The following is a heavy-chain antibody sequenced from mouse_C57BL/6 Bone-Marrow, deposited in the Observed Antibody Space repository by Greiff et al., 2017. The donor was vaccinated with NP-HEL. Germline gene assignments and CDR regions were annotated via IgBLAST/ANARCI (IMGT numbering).Heavy chain of an antibody. J-gene: IGHJ2*01. CDR3: AIFDYDDYFDY. CDR1: GFSLISYA. D-gene: IGHD2-4*01. CDR2: IWTGGGT. V-gene: IGHV2-9-1*01. Sequence: VQLQESGPGLVAPSQSLSITCTVSGFSLISYAISWVRQPPGKGLEWLGVIWTGGGTNYNSALKSRLSISKDNSKSQVFLKMNSLQTGDTARYCCAIFDYDDYFDYWGQGTTLTVSS.